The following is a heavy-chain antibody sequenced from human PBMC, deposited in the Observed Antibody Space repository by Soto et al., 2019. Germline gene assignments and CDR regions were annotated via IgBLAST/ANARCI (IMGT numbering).Heavy chain of an antibody. D-gene: IGHD3-22*01. CDR2: IYSGGST. J-gene: IGHJ3*02. CDR1: GFTVSSNY. Sequence: PGGSLRLSCAASGFTVSSNYMSWVRQAPGKGLEWVSVIYSGGSTYYADSVKGRFTISRDNSKNTLYLQMNSLRAEDTAVYYCAREGYYYDSSGYYSRAFDIWGQGTMVTVSS. V-gene: IGHV3-66*01. CDR3: AREGYYYDSSGYYSRAFDI.